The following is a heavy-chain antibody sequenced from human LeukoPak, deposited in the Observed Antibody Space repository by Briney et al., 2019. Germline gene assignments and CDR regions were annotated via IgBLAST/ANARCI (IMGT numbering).Heavy chain of an antibody. CDR3: ARSFDY. J-gene: IGHJ4*02. CDR1: GFTFSSFE. CDR2: ISSSGSPR. V-gene: IGHV3-48*03. Sequence: GGSLRLPCAASGFTFSSFEMNWVRQAPGKGLEWVSYISSSGSPRYYADSVKGRFTISRDNAKNSLYLQMNSLRAEDTALYYCARSFDYWGQGTLVTVSS.